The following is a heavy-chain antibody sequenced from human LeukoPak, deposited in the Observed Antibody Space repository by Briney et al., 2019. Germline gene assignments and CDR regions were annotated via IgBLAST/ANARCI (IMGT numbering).Heavy chain of an antibody. CDR3: AREEYGDYVWDAFDI. D-gene: IGHD4-17*01. CDR1: GGSISSSSYY. CDR2: IYYSGST. J-gene: IGHJ3*02. Sequence: SETLSLTCTVSGGSISSSSYYWGWIRQPPGKGLEWIGGIYYSGSTYYNPSLKSRVTISVDTSKNQFSLKLSSVTAADTAVYYCAREEYGDYVWDAFDIWGQGTMVTVSS. V-gene: IGHV4-39*02.